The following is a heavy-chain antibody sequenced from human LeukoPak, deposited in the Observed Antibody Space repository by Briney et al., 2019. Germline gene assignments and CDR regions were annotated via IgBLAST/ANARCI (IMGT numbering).Heavy chain of an antibody. CDR3: AGDTDDYSYMDV. D-gene: IGHD3-10*01. Sequence: SETLSLTCAISGGSFSGNYWSWIRQPPGKGLEWIGEIDPSGTTNYNPSLKSLVTISGDTSKNQFSLNLTSVTAADTAVYYCAGDTDDYSYMDVWGKGTTVTVSS. J-gene: IGHJ6*03. V-gene: IGHV4-34*01. CDR2: IDPSGTT. CDR1: GGSFSGNY.